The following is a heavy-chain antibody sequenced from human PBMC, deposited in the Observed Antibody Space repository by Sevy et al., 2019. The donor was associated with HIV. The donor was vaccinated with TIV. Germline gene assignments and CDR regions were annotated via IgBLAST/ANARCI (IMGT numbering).Heavy chain of an antibody. CDR3: ARSAAGHEYYYGLDV. CDR1: GGSIVSSSYY. D-gene: IGHD6-13*01. V-gene: IGHV4-39*01. J-gene: IGHJ6*02. Sequence: SETLSLTCSVSGGSIVSSSYYWNWIRQPPGKGLEWIGSIYYNGHTYYNPSLKSRLTISIDTSKNQFYLTLSSATAADTSIYYCARSAAGHEYYYGLDVWGQGATVTVSS. CDR2: IYYNGHT.